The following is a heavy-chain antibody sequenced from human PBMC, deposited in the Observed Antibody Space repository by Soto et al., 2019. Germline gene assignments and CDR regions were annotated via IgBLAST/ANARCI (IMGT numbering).Heavy chain of an antibody. V-gene: IGHV1-3*01. Sequence: QVQLVQSGAEVKKPGASVKLSCKAAGYIFTNYNIHWVRQAPGQRLEWMGWINVGNGNTKYSERFQGRVTNTRDTSASTAFMELSSLKSEDTGVYYCARDQGLGDVWGQGTTVTVSS. D-gene: IGHD3-16*01. J-gene: IGHJ6*02. CDR3: ARDQGLGDV. CDR1: GYIFTNYN. CDR2: INVGNGNT.